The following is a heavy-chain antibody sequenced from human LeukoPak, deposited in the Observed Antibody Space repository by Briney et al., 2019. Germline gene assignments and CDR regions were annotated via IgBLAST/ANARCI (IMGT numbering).Heavy chain of an antibody. J-gene: IGHJ3*02. Sequence: PSETLSLTCAVYGGSFSGYYWSWIRQPPGKGLEWIGEINHSGSTNYNPSLKSRVTISVDTSKNQFSLKLSSVTAADTAVYYCARSTVAQGVFDIWGQGTMVTVSS. D-gene: IGHD6-19*01. CDR1: GGSFSGYY. CDR2: INHSGST. V-gene: IGHV4-34*01. CDR3: ARSTVAQGVFDI.